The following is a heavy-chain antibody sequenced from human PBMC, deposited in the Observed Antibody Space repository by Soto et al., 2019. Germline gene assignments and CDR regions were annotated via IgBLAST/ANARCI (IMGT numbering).Heavy chain of an antibody. CDR1: GGTFSSYA. D-gene: IGHD3-22*01. CDR3: ARDLKRSGYYDSSGYYGY. Sequence: SVKVSCKASGGTFSSYAISWVRQAPGQGLEWMGGIIPIFGTANYAQKFQGRVTITADESTSTAYMELSSLRSEDTAVYYCARDLKRSGYYDSSGYYGYWGQGTLVTVSS. V-gene: IGHV1-69*13. J-gene: IGHJ4*02. CDR2: IIPIFGTA.